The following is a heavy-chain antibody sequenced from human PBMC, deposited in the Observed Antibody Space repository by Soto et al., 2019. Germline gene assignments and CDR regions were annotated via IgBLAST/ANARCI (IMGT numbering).Heavy chain of an antibody. V-gene: IGHV5-51*01. CDR3: ARHRRQDYYYDSSGYRFWPDY. CDR2: IYPGDSDT. D-gene: IGHD3-22*01. J-gene: IGHJ4*02. CDR1: GYSFTSYW. Sequence: PGESLKISCKGSGYSFTSYWIGWVRQMPGKGLEWMGIIYPGDSDTRYSPSFQGQVTISADKSISTAYLQWSSLKASDTAMYYCARHRRQDYYYDSSGYRFWPDYWGQGTLVTVSS.